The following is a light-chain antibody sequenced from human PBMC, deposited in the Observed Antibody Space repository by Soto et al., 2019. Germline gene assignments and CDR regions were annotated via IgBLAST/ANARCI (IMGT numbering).Light chain of an antibody. CDR2: GNS. CDR1: SSNIGAGYD. V-gene: IGLV1-40*01. J-gene: IGLJ1*01. CDR3: QSYDSSLSGSRV. Sequence: SVLTQLPSVSGAPGQRATISCSGSSSNIGAGYDVHWYQQLPGTAPKLLIYGNSNRPSGVPDRFSGSKSGTSASLAITGLQAEDEADYYCQSYDSSLSGSRVFGTGTKVTVL.